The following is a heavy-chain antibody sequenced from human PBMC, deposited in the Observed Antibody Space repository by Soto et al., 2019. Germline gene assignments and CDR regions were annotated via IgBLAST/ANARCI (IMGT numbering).Heavy chain of an antibody. J-gene: IGHJ4*02. CDR1: GGSISSYY. CDR3: ARGHYDFWSGYFATIDY. D-gene: IGHD3-3*01. Sequence: QVQLQESGPGLVKPSETLSLTCTVSGGSISSYYWSWIRQPPGKVLEWIGYMHNSGSTKYNPSLKSRVTISADTSKNQFSLKLSSVTAADSAVYYCARGHYDFWSGYFATIDYWGQGTLVTVSS. CDR2: MHNSGST. V-gene: IGHV4-59*08.